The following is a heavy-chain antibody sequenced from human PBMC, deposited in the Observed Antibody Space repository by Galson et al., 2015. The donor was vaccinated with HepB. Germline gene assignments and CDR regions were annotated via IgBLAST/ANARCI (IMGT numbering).Heavy chain of an antibody. J-gene: IGHJ4*02. CDR2: INPNSGGT. D-gene: IGHD1-26*01. CDR3: ARGYGIVGATAFTDFDY. CDR1: GYTFTDYY. Sequence: SVKVSCKASGYTFTDYYMHWVRQAPGQGLEWMGWINPNSGGTNYAQKFQGRVTMTRDTSISTAYMELSRLRSDDTAVYYCARGYGIVGATAFTDFDYWGQGTLVTVSS. V-gene: IGHV1-2*02.